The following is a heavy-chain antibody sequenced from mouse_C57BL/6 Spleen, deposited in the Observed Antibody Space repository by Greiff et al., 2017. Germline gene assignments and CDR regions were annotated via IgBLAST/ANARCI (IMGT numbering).Heavy chain of an antibody. CDR3: ARDDGYWFAY. Sequence: QVQLKESGPELVKPGASVKISCKASGYAFSSSWMNWVKQRPGKGLEWIGRIYPGDGDTNYNGKFKGKATLTADKSSSTAYMQLSSLASEDSAVYFCARDDGYWFAYWGQGTLVTVSA. V-gene: IGHV1-82*01. D-gene: IGHD2-3*01. CDR2: IYPGDGDT. CDR1: GYAFSSSW. J-gene: IGHJ3*01.